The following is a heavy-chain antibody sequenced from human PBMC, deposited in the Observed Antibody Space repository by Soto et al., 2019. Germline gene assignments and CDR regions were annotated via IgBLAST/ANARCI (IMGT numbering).Heavy chain of an antibody. V-gene: IGHV3-23*01. CDR2: FSGSGGNI. D-gene: IGHD3-3*01. Sequence: GGSLRLSCVASGFTFSTHAMSWVRQAPGKGLEWVSTFSGSGGNIYYAESVKGRLTISRDDSKNTLYLHMNSLRVEDTAVYYCAKNPPWTVGPLAMDVWGQGTTVTVSS. CDR3: AKNPPWTVGPLAMDV. CDR1: GFTFSTHA. J-gene: IGHJ6*02.